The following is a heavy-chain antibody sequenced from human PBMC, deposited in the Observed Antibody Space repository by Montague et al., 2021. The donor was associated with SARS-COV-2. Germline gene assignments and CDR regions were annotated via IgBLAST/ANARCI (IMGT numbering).Heavy chain of an antibody. CDR2: IYSGGSST. Sequence: SLRLSCAASGFTFSNYAMSWVRQALGKGLEWVSVIYSGGSSTKYADSVKGRFTISRDNSKNTLYLQMNSLRAEDTAVYYCAKDYYYDSSGSIGFDYWGQGTLVTVSS. CDR1: GFTFSNYA. CDR3: AKDYYYDSSGSIGFDY. J-gene: IGHJ4*02. V-gene: IGHV3-23*03. D-gene: IGHD3-22*01.